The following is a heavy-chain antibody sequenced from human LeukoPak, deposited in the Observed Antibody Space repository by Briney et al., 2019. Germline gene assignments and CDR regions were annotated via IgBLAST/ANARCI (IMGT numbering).Heavy chain of an antibody. J-gene: IGHJ1*01. V-gene: IGHV4-39*01. D-gene: IGHD1-26*01. Sequence: PSETLSLTCTVSGDSISSSSYYWGWIRQPPGKGLEWIGSIYYSGHTHYNPSLKSRVTISIDTSKTQFSLNLISVTAADTAVYYCARHASGSYNNFQHWGQGTLVTVSS. CDR1: GDSISSSSYY. CDR3: ARHASGSYNNFQH. CDR2: IYYSGHT.